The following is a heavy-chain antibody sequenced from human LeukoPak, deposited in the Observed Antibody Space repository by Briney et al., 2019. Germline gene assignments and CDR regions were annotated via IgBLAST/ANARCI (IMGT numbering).Heavy chain of an antibody. CDR3: ARRAAYYGSGSYFRQ. D-gene: IGHD3-10*01. V-gene: IGHV4-39*07. CDR2: IYYSGST. Sequence: SETLSLTCTVSGGSISSSSYYWGWIRQPPGKGLEWIGSIYYSGSTYYNPSLKSRATISVDTSKNQFSLKLSSVTAADTAVYYCARRAAYYGSGSYFRQWGQGTLVTVSS. CDR1: GGSISSSSYY. J-gene: IGHJ4*02.